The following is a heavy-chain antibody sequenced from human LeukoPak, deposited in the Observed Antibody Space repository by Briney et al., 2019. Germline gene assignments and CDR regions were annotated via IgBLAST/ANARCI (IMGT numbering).Heavy chain of an antibody. V-gene: IGHV4-39*07. D-gene: IGHD3-22*01. CDR1: GDSISSSGYY. Sequence: SETLSLTCSVSGDSISSSGYYWDWIRQPPGKGLEWIGSIHHSGNTNYNPSLKSRVTISVDTSKNQFSLKLSSVTAADTAVYYCAGSNGIVVVSNFDYWGQGTLVTVSS. CDR3: AGSNGIVVVSNFDY. CDR2: IHHSGNT. J-gene: IGHJ4*02.